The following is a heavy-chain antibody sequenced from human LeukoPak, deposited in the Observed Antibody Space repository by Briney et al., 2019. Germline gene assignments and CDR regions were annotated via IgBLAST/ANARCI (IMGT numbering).Heavy chain of an antibody. V-gene: IGHV4-30-4*01. CDR1: GGSISSGDYY. Sequence: SQTLSLTCTVSGGSISSGDYYWSWIRQPPGKGLEWIGYIYYSGSTYYNPSLKSRVTISVDTSKNQFSLKLSSVTAADTAVHYCARLGRSGGYDPPGPSDYWGQGTLVTVSS. CDR2: IYYSGST. CDR3: ARLGRSGGYDPPGPSDY. D-gene: IGHD3-22*01. J-gene: IGHJ4*02.